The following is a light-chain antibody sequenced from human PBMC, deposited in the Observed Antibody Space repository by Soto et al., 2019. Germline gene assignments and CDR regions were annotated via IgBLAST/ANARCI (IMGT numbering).Light chain of an antibody. CDR1: SSDVGGYKY. CDR3: RSYAGSNNYV. J-gene: IGLJ1*01. V-gene: IGLV2-8*01. CDR2: EVS. Sequence: QSALTQPPSASGSPGESVTISCTGTSSDVGGYKYVSWYQQHPGKAPKLMIYEVSKQPSGVPDRFSGSKSGNTASLTVSGLQAEDEADYYCRSYAGSNNYVFGTGTQVT.